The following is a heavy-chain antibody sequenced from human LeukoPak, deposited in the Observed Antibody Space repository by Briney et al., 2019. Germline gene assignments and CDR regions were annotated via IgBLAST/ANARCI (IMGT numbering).Heavy chain of an antibody. J-gene: IGHJ4*02. CDR3: ARAHNWKYGSFDF. V-gene: IGHV3-21*01. CDR2: ISSSSSYI. D-gene: IGHD1-7*01. Sequence: PGGSLRLSCAASGFTFSSYSMNWVRQAPGKGLEWVSCISSSSSYIYYADSVKGRFTISRDNAKNSLYLQMNSLRAEDTAVYYCARAHNWKYGSFDFWGQGTLVTVSS. CDR1: GFTFSSYS.